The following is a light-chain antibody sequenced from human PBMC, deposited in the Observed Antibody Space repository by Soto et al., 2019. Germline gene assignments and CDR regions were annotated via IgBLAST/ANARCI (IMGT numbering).Light chain of an antibody. Sequence: QSALTQPASVSGSPGQSITVSCTGTNTDVGGYNYVSWYQHRPGKAPRLMIYEVRNRHSGVSNRFSGSKSGNTASLTISGLQAEDEADYYCSSYTTTSALVFGTGTKVTVL. CDR3: SSYTTTSALV. J-gene: IGLJ1*01. V-gene: IGLV2-14*01. CDR2: EVR. CDR1: NTDVGGYNY.